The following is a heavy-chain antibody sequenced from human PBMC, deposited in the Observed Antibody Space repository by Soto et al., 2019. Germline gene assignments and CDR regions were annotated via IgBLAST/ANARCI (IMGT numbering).Heavy chain of an antibody. CDR3: ARDLYPAAGTRIFTEAFWFDP. CDR1: GYTFTGYY. Sequence: ASVKVSCKASGYTFTGYYMHWVRQAPGQGLEWMGWINPNSGGTNYAQKFQGWVTMTRDTSISTAYMELSRLRSDDTAVYYCARDLYPAAGTRIFTEAFWFDPWGQGTLVTVSS. CDR2: INPNSGGT. V-gene: IGHV1-2*04. J-gene: IGHJ5*02. D-gene: IGHD6-13*01.